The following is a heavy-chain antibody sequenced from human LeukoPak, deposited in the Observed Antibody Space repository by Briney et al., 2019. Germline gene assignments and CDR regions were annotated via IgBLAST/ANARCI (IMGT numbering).Heavy chain of an antibody. V-gene: IGHV3-11*01. CDR1: GFTFSDYY. D-gene: IGHD6-19*01. J-gene: IGHJ4*02. CDR2: ISSNGVIT. CDR3: ARDSSGWKFDY. Sequence: PGGSLRLSCAASGFTFSDYYMSWIRQAPGKGLEWVSYISSNGVITYYADSLKGRFTISRDNAKNSLYLQMNSLRAEDTAVYYCARDSSGWKFDYWGQGTLVTVSS.